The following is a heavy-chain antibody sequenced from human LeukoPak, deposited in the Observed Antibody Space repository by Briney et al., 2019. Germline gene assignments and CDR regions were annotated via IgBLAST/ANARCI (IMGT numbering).Heavy chain of an antibody. J-gene: IGHJ4*02. CDR1: GFTFSSYA. Sequence: QPGGSLRLSCAASGFTFSSYAMNWVRQAPGKGLEWVSVISGSGGTTYYTDSVKGRFTISRDNSKNTLYLQMNSLRAEDTAVYYCAKSGYNRFDYWGQGTLVTVSS. D-gene: IGHD5-24*01. V-gene: IGHV3-23*01. CDR3: AKSGYNRFDY. CDR2: ISGSGGTT.